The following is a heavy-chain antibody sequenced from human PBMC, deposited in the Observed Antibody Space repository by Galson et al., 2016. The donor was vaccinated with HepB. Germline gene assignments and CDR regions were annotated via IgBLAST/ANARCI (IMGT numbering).Heavy chain of an antibody. V-gene: IGHV3-7*01. J-gene: IGHJ6*02. CDR2: INQDGLT. CDR1: GFMLREYY. Sequence: SLRLSCAASGFMLREYYMTWVRQAPGKGLDWVATINQDGLTWYVDSVKGRFTISRDKAENSLHLQMNSLRVEDTAVYHCARWSAGMDVWGPGTTVAVSS. CDR3: ARWSAGMDV.